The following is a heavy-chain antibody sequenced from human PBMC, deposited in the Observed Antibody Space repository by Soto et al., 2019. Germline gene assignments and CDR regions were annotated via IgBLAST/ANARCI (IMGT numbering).Heavy chain of an antibody. CDR3: ARRWGSYGYEAFDI. CDR1: GGSISSSSYY. Sequence: PSQTLSLICTVAGGSISSSSYYRGWISQPPGKGLEWIGSIYYRGSTYYNPSLKSRATISVDTSKNQFSLKLSSVTAADTAVYYCARRWGSYGYEAFDIWGQGTMVTVS. D-gene: IGHD5-18*01. J-gene: IGHJ3*02. V-gene: IGHV4-39*01. CDR2: IYYRGST.